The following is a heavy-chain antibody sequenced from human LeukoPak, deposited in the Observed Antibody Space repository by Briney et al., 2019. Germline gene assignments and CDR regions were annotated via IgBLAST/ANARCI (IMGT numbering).Heavy chain of an antibody. CDR2: IYYSGST. CDR3: ARQDYDFWSGQNWFDP. CDR1: GGSISSYY. V-gene: IGHV4-59*08. Sequence: SETLSLTCTVSGGSISSYYWSWIRQPPGKGLEWIGYIYYSGSTNYNPSLKSRVTISVDTSKNQFSLKLSSVTAADTAVYYCARQDYDFWSGQNWFDPWGQGTLVTVSS. D-gene: IGHD3-3*01. J-gene: IGHJ5*02.